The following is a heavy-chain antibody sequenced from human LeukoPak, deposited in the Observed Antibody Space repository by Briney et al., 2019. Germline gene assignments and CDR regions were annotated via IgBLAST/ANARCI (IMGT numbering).Heavy chain of an antibody. J-gene: IGHJ4*02. CDR3: ARERGYSYGYGDY. CDR2: ISSSSSYM. D-gene: IGHD5-18*01. CDR1: GFTFSSYS. Sequence: GGSLRLSCAASGFTFSSYSMNWVRQAPGKGLEWVSSISSSSSYMYYVDSVKGRFTISRDNAKNSLYLQMDSLRAEDTAVYYCARERGYSYGYGDYWGQGTLVTVSS. V-gene: IGHV3-21*01.